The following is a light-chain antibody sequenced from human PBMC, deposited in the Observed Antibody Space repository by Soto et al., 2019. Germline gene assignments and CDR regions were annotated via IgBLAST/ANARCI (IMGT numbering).Light chain of an antibody. J-gene: IGLJ3*02. Sequence: QSVLTQPASVSGSPGQSITISCTGTSSDVGSYNLVSWYQQHPGKAPKLMIYEGSKRPSGVSNRFSGSKSGNTASLTISGLQAEDEADYYCCSYASSYTRVFGGGTKLTVL. CDR1: SSDVGSYNL. CDR2: EGS. CDR3: CSYASSYTRV. V-gene: IGLV2-23*01.